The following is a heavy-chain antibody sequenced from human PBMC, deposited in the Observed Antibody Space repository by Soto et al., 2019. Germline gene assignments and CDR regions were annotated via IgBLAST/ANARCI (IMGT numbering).Heavy chain of an antibody. V-gene: IGHV3-15*01. Sequence: QLVESGGDLVTPGESLRLSCVASGFNFIDAWMTWVRQAPGKGLEWVGRIKDRDYGGTADYAASVKGRFTMSRDDSTNMLFLQMNSLKSEDTAVYYCTTNDYWGQGTQVTVSS. CDR2: IKDRDYGGTA. CDR1: GFNFIDAW. CDR3: TTNDY. J-gene: IGHJ4*02.